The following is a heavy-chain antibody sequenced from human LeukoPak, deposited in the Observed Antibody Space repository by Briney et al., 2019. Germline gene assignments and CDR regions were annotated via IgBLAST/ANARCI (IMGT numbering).Heavy chain of an antibody. CDR2: INPNSGGT. D-gene: IGHD6-13*01. J-gene: IGHJ4*02. CDR1: GYTFTDYY. V-gene: IGHV1-2*06. Sequence: ASVKVSRKASGYTFTDYYMHWVRQAPGQGLEWMGRINPNSGGTNYAQKFQGRVTMTRDTSISTAYMELSRLRSDDTAVYYCARVSGSSWGGDFDYWGQGTLVTVSS. CDR3: ARVSGSSWGGDFDY.